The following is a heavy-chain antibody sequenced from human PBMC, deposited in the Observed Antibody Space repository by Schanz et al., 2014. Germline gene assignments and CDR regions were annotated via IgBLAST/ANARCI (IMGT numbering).Heavy chain of an antibody. CDR3: ARDRRRYCSTASCLHDNWFDP. J-gene: IGHJ5*02. CDR1: GYTFSRYG. D-gene: IGHD2-2*01. CDR2: IGGHSGDT. V-gene: IGHV1-18*01. Sequence: QVQLIQSGAEVKKPGASVKVSCKASGYTFSRYGISWVRQAPGQGLEWMGWIGGHSGDTRYAQQFQGRLTVTTDTSTGTAYMELRSLRSDDTAVYYCARDRRRYCSTASCLHDNWFDPWGQGTLVIVSS.